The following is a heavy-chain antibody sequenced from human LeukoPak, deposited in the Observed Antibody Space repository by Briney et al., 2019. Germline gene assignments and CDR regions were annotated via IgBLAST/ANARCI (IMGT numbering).Heavy chain of an antibody. Sequence: GGSLRLSCAASGFTFSSYAMSWVCQAPGKGLEWVSGISGSGGSTYYADSVKGRITISRDNSKNTLYLQMNSLRAEDTAVYYCAKGKGDTGGSFDYWGQGTLVTVSS. CDR3: AKGKGDTGGSFDY. CDR2: ISGSGGST. CDR1: GFTFSSYA. D-gene: IGHD3-16*01. V-gene: IGHV3-23*01. J-gene: IGHJ4*02.